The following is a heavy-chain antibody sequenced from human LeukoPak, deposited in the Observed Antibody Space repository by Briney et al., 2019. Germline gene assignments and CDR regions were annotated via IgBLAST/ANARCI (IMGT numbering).Heavy chain of an antibody. D-gene: IGHD2-2*02. CDR2: IIAILGIA. V-gene: IGHV1-69*04. J-gene: IGHJ4*02. Sequence: RASVMVSCKASGGTFISYTISWVRQAPGQGLEWMGRIIAILGIANYAQKFQGRVTITADKSTSTAYMELSSLRSEDTAVYYCARDNVPAATPYYFDYWGQGTLVTVSS. CDR1: GGTFISYT. CDR3: ARDNVPAATPYYFDY.